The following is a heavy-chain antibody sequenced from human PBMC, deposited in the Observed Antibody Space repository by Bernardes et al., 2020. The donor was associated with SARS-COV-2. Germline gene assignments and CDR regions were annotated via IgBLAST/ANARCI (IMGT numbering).Heavy chain of an antibody. V-gene: IGHV1-18*04. D-gene: IGHD3-10*01. CDR2: ISAYNGNT. CDR3: ARDLYYYGSGSYPLDY. J-gene: IGHJ4*02. CDR1: GYTFTSYG. Sequence: ASVKVSCKASGYTFTSYGISWVRQAPGQGLEWMGWISAYNGNTNYAQKLQGRVTMTTDTSTSTAYMELRSLRSDDTAVYYCARDLYYYGSGSYPLDYWGQGTLVTVSS.